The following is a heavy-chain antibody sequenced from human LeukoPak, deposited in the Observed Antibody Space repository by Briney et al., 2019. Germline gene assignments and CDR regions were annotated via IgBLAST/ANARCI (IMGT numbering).Heavy chain of an antibody. V-gene: IGHV3-30*18. J-gene: IGHJ4*02. Sequence: GGSLRLSCAASGFTFSSYGMHWVRQAPGKGLEWVAVISYDGSNKYYADSVKGRFTISRGNSKNTLYLQMNSLRAEDTAVYYCAKQADSSLVSFYDYWGQGTLVTVSS. CDR2: ISYDGSNK. D-gene: IGHD2/OR15-2a*01. CDR3: AKQADSSLVSFYDY. CDR1: GFTFSSYG.